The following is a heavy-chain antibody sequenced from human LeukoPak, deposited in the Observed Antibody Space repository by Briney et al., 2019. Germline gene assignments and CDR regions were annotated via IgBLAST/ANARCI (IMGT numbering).Heavy chain of an antibody. V-gene: IGHV3-7*01. CDR3: ARDPPPFCGGDCSYYFDY. Sequence: GGSLRLSCAASGFTFDDYGMSWVRQAPGKGLEWVANIKQDGSEKYYVDSVKGRFTISRDNAKNSPYLQMNSLRAEDTAVYYCARDPPPFCGGDCSYYFDYWGQGTLVTVSS. CDR2: IKQDGSEK. J-gene: IGHJ4*02. CDR1: GFTFDDYG. D-gene: IGHD2-21*02.